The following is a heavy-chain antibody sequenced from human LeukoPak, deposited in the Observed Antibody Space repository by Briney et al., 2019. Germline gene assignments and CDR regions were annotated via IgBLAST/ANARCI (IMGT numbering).Heavy chain of an antibody. CDR2: IKQDGSKK. V-gene: IGHV3-7*04. J-gene: IGHJ4*02. CDR1: GFPFSSYW. D-gene: IGHD5-24*01. Sequence: GGSLRLSRVASGFPFSSYWMTWVRQAPGKGLEWVANIKQDGSKKSYVDSVKGRFTISRDNAKNSLYLQMNSLRAEDTAIYYCTRVGYIDEGIDYWGQGTLVTVSS. CDR3: TRVGYIDEGIDY.